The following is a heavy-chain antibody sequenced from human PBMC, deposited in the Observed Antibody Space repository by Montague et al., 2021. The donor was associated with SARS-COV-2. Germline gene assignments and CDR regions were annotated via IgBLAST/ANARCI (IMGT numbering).Heavy chain of an antibody. Sequence: SLRLSCAASGFTFSSYAMSWVRQAPGKGLEWVSPITGSGGGTCYADSVKGRFTISRDNSKNTLYLQMNSLRAEDTAVYYCAKGGVWERRGLTTFDYWGQGTLVTVSS. CDR3: AKGGVWERRGLTTFDY. CDR1: GFTFSSYA. CDR2: ITGSGGGT. V-gene: IGHV3-23*01. J-gene: IGHJ4*02. D-gene: IGHD1-26*01.